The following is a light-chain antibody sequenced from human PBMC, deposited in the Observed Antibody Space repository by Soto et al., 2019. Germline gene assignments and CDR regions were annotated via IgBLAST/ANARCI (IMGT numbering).Light chain of an antibody. J-gene: IGKJ5*01. V-gene: IGKV3-15*01. CDR3: QQSNNWPYT. CDR2: GVS. Sequence: EIVLTQSPGTLSMSPGERATLSCRASQSVSSNLAWYQQKPGQAPRLLIFGVSTRATGIPARFSGSGSGTEFTLTISSLQSEDFVIYYCQQSNNWPYTFGQGTRLEIK. CDR1: QSVSSN.